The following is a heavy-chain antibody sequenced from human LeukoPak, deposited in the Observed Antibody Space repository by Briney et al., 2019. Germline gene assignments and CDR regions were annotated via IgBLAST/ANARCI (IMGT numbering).Heavy chain of an antibody. CDR1: GGSISSYY. V-gene: IGHV4-59*08. CDR2: IYYSGST. Sequence: SETLSLTCTVSGGSISSYYWSWIRRPPGKGLEWIGYIYYSGSTNYNPSLKSRVTISVDTSKNQFSLKLSSVTAADTAVYYCARHFPAGYCSGGSCYSDAFDIWGQGTMVTVSS. J-gene: IGHJ3*02. D-gene: IGHD2-15*01. CDR3: ARHFPAGYCSGGSCYSDAFDI.